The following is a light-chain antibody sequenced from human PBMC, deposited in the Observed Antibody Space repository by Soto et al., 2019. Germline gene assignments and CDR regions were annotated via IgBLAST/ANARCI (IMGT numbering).Light chain of an antibody. CDR3: QQYSGWPPYT. V-gene: IGKV3-15*01. CDR1: QTVSTN. J-gene: IGKJ2*01. Sequence: IVMTQSPATLSVSPGERVTLSCRASQTVSTNLAWYQQKPGQAPRLLIYGASTRATGIPARFSGSGSGTDFTLTISSLQSEDFAFYYCQQYSGWPPYTFGQGTKLEIK. CDR2: GAS.